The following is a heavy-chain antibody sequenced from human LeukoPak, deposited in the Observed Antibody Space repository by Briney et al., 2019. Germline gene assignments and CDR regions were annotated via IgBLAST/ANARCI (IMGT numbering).Heavy chain of an antibody. D-gene: IGHD3-22*01. V-gene: IGHV3-30*03. CDR3: ASAWHLGIVVVMLDS. Sequence: GGSLRLSCAASGFTFSSYGMHWVRQAPGKGLEWVALISQDGSNKYHADSVKGRFTISRDNSKNTLYLQMNSLRVEDTAVYYCASAWHLGIVVVMLDSWGQGTLVTVSS. CDR1: GFTFSSYG. J-gene: IGHJ4*02. CDR2: ISQDGSNK.